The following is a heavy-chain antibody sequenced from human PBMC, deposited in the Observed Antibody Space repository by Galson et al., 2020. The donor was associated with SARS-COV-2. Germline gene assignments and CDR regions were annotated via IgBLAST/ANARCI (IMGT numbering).Heavy chain of an antibody. Sequence: SETLSLTCTVSGGSITSGIYYWTWIRQPAGRGLEWIGHIYTMGSTSYNPSLRSRVTISMDRSKNQFSLYLKSVTAADTAVYFCARVEAKMASPWGQGTLVTVSS. V-gene: IGHV4-61*09. J-gene: IGHJ3*01. CDR2: IYTMGST. CDR1: GGSITSGIYY. CDR3: ARVEAKMASP. D-gene: IGHD2-8*01.